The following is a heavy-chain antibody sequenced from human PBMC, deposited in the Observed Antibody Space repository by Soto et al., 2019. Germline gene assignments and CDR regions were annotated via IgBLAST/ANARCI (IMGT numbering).Heavy chain of an antibody. J-gene: IGHJ4*02. CDR2: IYSGGST. Sequence: GGSLRLSCAASGFTFSSNYMSWVRQAPGKGLEWVSVIYSGGSTYYADSVKGRLTISRHNSKNTLYLQMNSLRAEDTAVYYCAREPSVAAPGGDYWGQGTLVTVSS. V-gene: IGHV3-53*04. CDR1: GFTFSSNY. CDR3: AREPSVAAPGGDY. D-gene: IGHD6-19*01.